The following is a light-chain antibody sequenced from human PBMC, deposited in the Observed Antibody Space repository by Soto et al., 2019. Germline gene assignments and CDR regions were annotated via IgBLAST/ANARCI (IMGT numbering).Light chain of an antibody. CDR3: QQYYSTPLT. V-gene: IGKV4-1*01. Sequence: DIVMTQSPDSLAVSLGERATINCKSSQSVLLSSNNKNYLAWYQQKPGQPPKLLIYWAPTRVSGVPDRFSRSVSRTDFTITISSLQAEDVAVYYCQQYYSTPLTFGGGTKVEIK. CDR1: QSVLLSSNNKNY. CDR2: WAP. J-gene: IGKJ4*01.